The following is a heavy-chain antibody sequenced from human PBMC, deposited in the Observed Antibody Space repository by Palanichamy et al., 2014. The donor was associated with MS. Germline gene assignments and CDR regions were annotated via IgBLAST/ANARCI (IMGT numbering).Heavy chain of an antibody. CDR1: GFTFSSYA. CDR3: ATRSRFSPYYFDY. Sequence: EVQLLESGGGLVQPGGSLRLSCAASGFTFSSYAMSWVRQAPGKGLECVSVITYSGGSTYYAGSVKGRFTISRDNSKNTLYLQMSSLRAEDTAVYYCATRSRFSPYYFDYWGQGTLVTVSS. V-gene: IGHV3-23*01. J-gene: IGHJ4*02. CDR2: ITYSGGST.